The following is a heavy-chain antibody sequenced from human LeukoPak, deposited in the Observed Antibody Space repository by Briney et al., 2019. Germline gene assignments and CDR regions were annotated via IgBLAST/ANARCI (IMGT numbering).Heavy chain of an antibody. Sequence: SETLSLTCAVSGDSISNYYWSWIRQPPGKGLEWIGYIYYSGSTNYNPSLKSRVTISVGTSKNQFSLKLSSVTAADTAVYYCAREVVAAAGTVDYWGQGALVIVSP. V-gene: IGHV4-59*01. CDR1: GDSISNYY. J-gene: IGHJ4*02. D-gene: IGHD6-13*01. CDR2: IYYSGST. CDR3: AREVVAAAGTVDY.